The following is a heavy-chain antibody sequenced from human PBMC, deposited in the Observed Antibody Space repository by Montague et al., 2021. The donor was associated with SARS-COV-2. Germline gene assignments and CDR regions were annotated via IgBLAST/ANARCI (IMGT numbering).Heavy chain of an antibody. CDR3: ARDRVRPYYGDAFDL. CDR2: ITYDGIDK. Sequence: SLRLSCAASGFIFSNFAFHWVRQAPGKGLEWVALITYDGIDKFYADSVKGRFTISRDNSKNTLYLRMNSLTPEDTAVYYCARDRVRPYYGDAFDLWGQGTVVTVSS. D-gene: IGHD3-10*01. J-gene: IGHJ3*01. V-gene: IGHV3-30*04. CDR1: GFIFSNFA.